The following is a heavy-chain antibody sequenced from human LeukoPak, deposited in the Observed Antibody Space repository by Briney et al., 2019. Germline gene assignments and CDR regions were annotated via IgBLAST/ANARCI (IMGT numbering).Heavy chain of an antibody. V-gene: IGHV1-8*02. D-gene: IGHD5-18*01. Sequence: ASVKVSCETFGYTFSGYYMQWVRQATGQGLEWMGWMNPNSGNTGYAQKFQGRVTMTRNTSISTAYMELSSLRSEDTAVYYCARDFRKATNSYGPRVHKTYYFDYWGQGTLVTVSS. J-gene: IGHJ4*02. CDR2: MNPNSGNT. CDR3: ARDFRKATNSYGPRVHKTYYFDY. CDR1: GYTFSGYY.